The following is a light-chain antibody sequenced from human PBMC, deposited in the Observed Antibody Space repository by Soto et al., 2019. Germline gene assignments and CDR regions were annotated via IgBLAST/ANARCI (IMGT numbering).Light chain of an antibody. Sequence: QPVLTQSPSASASLGASVKLTCTLSSGHRSYAIAWHQQQPEKGPRYLMKLNSDGSHTKGDGIPDRFSGSSSGAERYLTISSLQSEDEADYYCQTWGTAIRVFGGGTKLTVL. CDR3: QTWGTAIRV. V-gene: IGLV4-69*01. CDR1: SGHRSYA. J-gene: IGLJ3*02. CDR2: LNSDGSH.